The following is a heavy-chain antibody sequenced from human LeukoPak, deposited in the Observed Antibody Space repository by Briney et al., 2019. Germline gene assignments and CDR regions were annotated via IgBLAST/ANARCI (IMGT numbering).Heavy chain of an antibody. V-gene: IGHV3-53*01. CDR3: ARSGYDFWSGYPYYYMDV. D-gene: IGHD3-3*01. J-gene: IGHJ6*03. Sequence: GSLRLSCAASGFTVSSNYMSWVRQAPGKGLEWVSVIYSGGSTYYADSVKGRFTISRDNSKNTLYLQMNSLRAEDTAVYYCARSGYDFWSGYPYYYMDVWGKGTTVTVSS. CDR1: GFTVSSNY. CDR2: IYSGGST.